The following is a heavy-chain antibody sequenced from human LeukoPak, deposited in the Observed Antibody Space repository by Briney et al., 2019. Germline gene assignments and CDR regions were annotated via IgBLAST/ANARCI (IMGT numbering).Heavy chain of an antibody. CDR3: ARVTGYYFYIDL. J-gene: IGHJ6*03. V-gene: IGHV3-20*04. Sequence: GGSLRLSCGASGFIFDDYGMAWVRRAPGKGLEWVAGMNWNGDSRGYADSVKGRFTISRDNAKNSLQLQMSSLRPEDTAFYYCARVTGYYFYIDLWGNGTTVTVSS. CDR2: MNWNGDSR. CDR1: GFIFDDYG.